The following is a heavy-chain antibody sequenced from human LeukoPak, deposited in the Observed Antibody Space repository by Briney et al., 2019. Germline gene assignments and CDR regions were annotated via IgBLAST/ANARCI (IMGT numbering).Heavy chain of an antibody. J-gene: IGHJ3*02. D-gene: IGHD4-11*01. CDR1: GITVSSYY. CDR2: IYGGGGT. CDR3: TRHQYDAFEI. Sequence: HPGGSLRLSCAAPGITVSSYYMSWVRQAPGKGLEWVSVIYGGGGTYYADSAKGRFAISRDNSKNTLYLQISSLRAEGTAIYYCTRHQYDAFEIWGQGTMVTVSS. V-gene: IGHV3-53*01.